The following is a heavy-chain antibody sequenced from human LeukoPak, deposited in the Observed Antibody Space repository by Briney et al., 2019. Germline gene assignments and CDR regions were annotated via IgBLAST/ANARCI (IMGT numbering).Heavy chain of an antibody. D-gene: IGHD5-18*01. CDR2: IWYDGSNK. CDR3: AKVLWTGGGYSYGLDY. J-gene: IGHJ4*02. CDR1: GFTFSSYG. V-gene: IGHV3-33*06. Sequence: PGRSPRLSCAASGFTFSSYGMHWVRQAPGKGLEWVAVIWYDGSNKYYADSEKGRFTISRDNSKNTLYLQMNSLRAEDTAVYYCAKVLWTGGGYSYGLDYWGQGTLVTVSS.